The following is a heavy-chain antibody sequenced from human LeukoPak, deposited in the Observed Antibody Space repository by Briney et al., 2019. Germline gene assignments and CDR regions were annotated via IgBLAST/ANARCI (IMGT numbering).Heavy chain of an antibody. CDR3: ARHDPDTSGYYFDY. V-gene: IGHV4-39*01. D-gene: IGHD3-22*01. CDR2: IYNSGST. J-gene: IGHJ4*02. CDR1: GGSITSSSYY. Sequence: SETLSLTCTVSGGSITSSSYYWGWIRQPPGKGLEWIGSIYNSGSTYYNPSPKSRVTISVDTSKNQLSLMLSSVTAADTAVYYCARHDPDTSGYYFDYWSQGTLVTVSS.